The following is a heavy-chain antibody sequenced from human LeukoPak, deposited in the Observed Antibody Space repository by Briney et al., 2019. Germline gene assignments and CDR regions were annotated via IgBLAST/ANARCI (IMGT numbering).Heavy chain of an antibody. Sequence: PGGSLRVSCAASGFTFSSYAMSWVRQAPEKGLEWVSGISVSGGSTYYADSVKGRFTISRDNSKNTLYLQMNSLRAEDTAVYYCARYPYGDYAFDYWGQGTMVTVSS. CDR3: ARYPYGDYAFDY. D-gene: IGHD4-17*01. CDR2: ISVSGGST. CDR1: GFTFSSYA. J-gene: IGHJ4*01. V-gene: IGHV3-23*01.